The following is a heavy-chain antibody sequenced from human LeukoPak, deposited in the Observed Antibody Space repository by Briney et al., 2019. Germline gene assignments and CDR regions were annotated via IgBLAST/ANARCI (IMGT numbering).Heavy chain of an antibody. CDR3: ARLPYRDGVAQDY. Sequence: ASVKVSCKTSGYTFTRYYMQWVRPAAGHGLEWKGIINPISGATDYAQKFQGRVTMTRDTSTSTVYMELSSLRSEDTAMYYCARLPYRDGVAQDYWGQGTLVTVSP. J-gene: IGHJ4*02. D-gene: IGHD3-16*02. CDR1: GYTFTRYY. V-gene: IGHV1-46*01. CDR2: INPISGAT.